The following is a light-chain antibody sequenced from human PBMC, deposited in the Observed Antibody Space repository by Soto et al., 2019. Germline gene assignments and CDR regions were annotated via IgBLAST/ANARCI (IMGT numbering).Light chain of an antibody. CDR1: SSDVGGYNY. J-gene: IGLJ3*02. V-gene: IGLV2-8*01. CDR3: SSYAASNNFYFV. CDR2: EVT. Sequence: QSALTQPPSASGSPGQSVTISCTGTSSDVGGYNYVSWYQQYPGRAPKLMIYEVTKRPSGVPDRFSGSKSGNAASLTVSGLQANDEAGYYCSSYAASNNFYFVFGGGTKLTVL.